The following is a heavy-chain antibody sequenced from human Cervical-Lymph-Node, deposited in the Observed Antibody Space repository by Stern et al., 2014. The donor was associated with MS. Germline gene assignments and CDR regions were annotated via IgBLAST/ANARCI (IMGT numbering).Heavy chain of an antibody. Sequence: QVQLQESGPGLVKPSETLSLTCAVSGGSVSDSRYYWGWIRQPPGKGLEWIGSVSYTGRPYNNRPRNSRVPIPVDTTKNHFSLQLTSVTAADTALYYCSRHLPYSSSWYNWFDPWGQGTLVTVSS. CDR1: GGSVSDSRYY. V-gene: IGHV4-39*01. CDR3: SRHLPYSSSWYNWFDP. CDR2: VSYTGRP. D-gene: IGHD6-13*01. J-gene: IGHJ5*02.